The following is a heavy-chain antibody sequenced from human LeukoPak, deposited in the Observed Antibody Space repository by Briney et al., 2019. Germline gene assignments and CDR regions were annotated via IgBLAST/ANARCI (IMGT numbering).Heavy chain of an antibody. Sequence: GGSLRLSCAASAFTFSSYSMNWVRQAPGKGLEWVSFISTRSSYIHYADSVKGRFTTSRDNAKNSLYLQMNSLRAEDTAVYYCARTSDTSGRLYWYFDLWGRGTLVTVSS. CDR3: ARTSDTSGRLYWYFDL. CDR2: ISTRSSYI. CDR1: AFTFSSYS. J-gene: IGHJ2*01. V-gene: IGHV3-21*01. D-gene: IGHD3-22*01.